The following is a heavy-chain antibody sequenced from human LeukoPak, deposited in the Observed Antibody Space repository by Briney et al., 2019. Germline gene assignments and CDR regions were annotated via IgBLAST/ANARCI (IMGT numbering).Heavy chain of an antibody. Sequence: SETLSLTCAVYGGSFSSYYWSWIRQPPGEGLEWIGEINHSGNTYYNPTLKSRVTISVDTSKNQFSLKLSSVTAADTAVYYCARRGDYYDSSQTDYWGQGTLVTVSS. J-gene: IGHJ4*02. CDR2: INHSGNT. V-gene: IGHV4-34*01. CDR1: GGSFSSYY. D-gene: IGHD3-22*01. CDR3: ARRGDYYDSSQTDY.